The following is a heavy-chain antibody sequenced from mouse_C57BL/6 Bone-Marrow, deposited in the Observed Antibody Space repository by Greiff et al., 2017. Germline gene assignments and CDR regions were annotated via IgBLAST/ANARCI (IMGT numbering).Heavy chain of an antibody. CDR2: IYPGSGNT. Sequence: VQLQQSGAELVRPGASVKLSCKASGYTFTDYYINWVKQRPGQGLEWIARIYPGSGNTYYNEKFKGKATLTAEKSSSTAYMQLSSLTSEDSAVYFCAREGDAMDHWGQGTSVTVSS. CDR3: AREGDAMDH. V-gene: IGHV1-76*01. CDR1: GYTFTDYY. J-gene: IGHJ4*01.